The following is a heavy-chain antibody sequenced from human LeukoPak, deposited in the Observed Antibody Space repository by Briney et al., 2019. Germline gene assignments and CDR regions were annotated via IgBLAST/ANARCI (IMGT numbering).Heavy chain of an antibody. CDR1: GFTFSSYA. J-gene: IGHJ4*02. D-gene: IGHD6-19*01. V-gene: IGHV3-23*01. CDR3: AKDSYIAVTGRDY. Sequence: PGGSLRLSCAASGFTFSSYAMSWVRQAPGKGLEWVSTISGSGGHTYYADPVKGRFTISRDDSKNTLYLQVSSLRAEDTAVYYCAKDSYIAVTGRDYWGQGTLVTVSS. CDR2: ISGSGGHT.